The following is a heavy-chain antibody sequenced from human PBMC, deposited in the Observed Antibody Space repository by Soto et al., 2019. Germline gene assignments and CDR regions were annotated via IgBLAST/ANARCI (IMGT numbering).Heavy chain of an antibody. V-gene: IGHV4-34*01. CDR1: GGSFSGYY. D-gene: IGHD1-26*01. J-gene: IGHJ4*02. CDR3: ARAVVGATKGQYYFEY. CDR2: INHSGST. Sequence: SETLCLTCAVYGGSFSGYYWSWIRQPPGKGLEWIGEINHSGSTNYNPSLKSRVTISVDTSKNQFSLKLSSVTAADTAVYYCARAVVGATKGQYYFEYWGQGTLVTVS.